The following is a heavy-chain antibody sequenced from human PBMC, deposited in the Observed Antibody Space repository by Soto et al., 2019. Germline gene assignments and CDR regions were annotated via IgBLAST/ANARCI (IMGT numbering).Heavy chain of an antibody. Sequence: QVQLVQSGAEVKKPGASVKLSCRTSGYTFTHYYIHWVRQAPGQGLEWLAIINPASGSTNYAQDFQGRVTLTMDTSTTTVYMELSSLRAEDTAIFYCARDLAAGDYWGQGTLVTLSS. J-gene: IGHJ4*02. CDR2: INPASGST. D-gene: IGHD2-15*01. V-gene: IGHV1-46*01. CDR1: GYTFTHYY. CDR3: ARDLAAGDY.